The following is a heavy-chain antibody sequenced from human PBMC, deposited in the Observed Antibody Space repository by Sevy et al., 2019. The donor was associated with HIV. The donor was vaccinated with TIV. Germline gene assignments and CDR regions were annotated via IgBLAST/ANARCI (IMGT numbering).Heavy chain of an antibody. CDR3: ARDRAPVAAQGDFDF. J-gene: IGHJ4*02. CDR1: GYTFTNNG. D-gene: IGHD6-19*01. CDR2: ISTYNGIR. V-gene: IGHV1-18*01. Sequence: ASVKVSCKTSGYTFTNNGISWLRQAPGQGLEWMGWISTYNGIRNYEQKFQDRVTMTTDTSTTTVYLELRSLTFDDTAVYYCARDRAPVAAQGDFDFWGQGTLVTVSS.